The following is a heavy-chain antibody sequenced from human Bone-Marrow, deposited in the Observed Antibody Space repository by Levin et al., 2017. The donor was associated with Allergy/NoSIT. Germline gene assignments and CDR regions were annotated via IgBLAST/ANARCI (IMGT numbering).Heavy chain of an antibody. Sequence: GESLKISCAASGFTFSSYAMSWVRQAPGKGLEWVSAISGSGGSTYYADSVKGRFTISRDNSKNTLYLQMNSLRAEDTAVYYCAKASRTLYYDILTGSRTVGYFDYWGQGTLVTVSS. CDR1: GFTFSSYA. D-gene: IGHD3-9*01. J-gene: IGHJ4*02. CDR2: ISGSGGST. CDR3: AKASRTLYYDILTGSRTVGYFDY. V-gene: IGHV3-23*01.